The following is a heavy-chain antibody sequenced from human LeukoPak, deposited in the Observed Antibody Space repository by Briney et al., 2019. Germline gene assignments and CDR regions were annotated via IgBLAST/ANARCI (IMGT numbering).Heavy chain of an antibody. V-gene: IGHV4-39*01. J-gene: IGHJ4*02. D-gene: IGHD1-26*01. Sequence: SETLSLTCAVYSGSFSSYYWGWIRQPPGKGLEWIGSIYYSGSTYYNPSLKSRVTISVDTSKNQFSLKLSSVTAADTAVYYCARVGSGSYYDFILVHYWGQGTLVTVSS. CDR3: ARVGSGSYYDFILVHY. CDR2: IYYSGST. CDR1: SGSFSSYY.